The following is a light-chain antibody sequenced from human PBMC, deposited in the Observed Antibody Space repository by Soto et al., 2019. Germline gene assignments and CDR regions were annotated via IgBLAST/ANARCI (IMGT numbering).Light chain of an antibody. J-gene: IGKJ3*01. CDR3: QQYYSYPPLFT. Sequence: AIRMTQSPSSLSASTGDRVTITCRASQGISSYLAWYQQKPGKAPKLLIYAASTLQSGVPSRFSGSGSGTDITLTISCLQSEDFATYYCQQYYSYPPLFTFGPGTKVDIK. V-gene: IGKV1-8*01. CDR1: QGISSY. CDR2: AAS.